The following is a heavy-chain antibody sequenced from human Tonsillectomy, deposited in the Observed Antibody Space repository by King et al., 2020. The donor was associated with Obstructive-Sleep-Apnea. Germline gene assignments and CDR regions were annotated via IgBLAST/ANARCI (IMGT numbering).Heavy chain of an antibody. D-gene: IGHD2-2*01. Sequence: VQLQESGPGLVKPSETLSLTCTVSGGSISSYYWSWIRQPPGKGLEWIGYIYYSGSTNYNPSLKSRVTISVDTSKNQFSLKLSSVTAADTAVYYCAGVGYCSSTSCHRYFDLWGRGTLVTVSS. J-gene: IGHJ2*01. CDR3: AGVGYCSSTSCHRYFDL. CDR1: GGSISSYY. V-gene: IGHV4-59*08. CDR2: IYYSGST.